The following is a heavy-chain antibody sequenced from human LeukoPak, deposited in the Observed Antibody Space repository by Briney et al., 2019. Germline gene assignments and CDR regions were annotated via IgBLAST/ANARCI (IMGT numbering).Heavy chain of an antibody. J-gene: IGHJ4*02. Sequence: GGSLRLSCAASGFTFDEYGMYWVRQVPGKGLEWVAGISWNSGRKDYADSVKGRFTISRDNAKNSLYLQMKSLRSEDTAFYYCGKDRGRLVMYGDFDHWGQGTLVTVSS. D-gene: IGHD3-9*01. CDR2: ISWNSGRK. CDR1: GFTFDEYG. CDR3: GKDRGRLVMYGDFDH. V-gene: IGHV3-9*01.